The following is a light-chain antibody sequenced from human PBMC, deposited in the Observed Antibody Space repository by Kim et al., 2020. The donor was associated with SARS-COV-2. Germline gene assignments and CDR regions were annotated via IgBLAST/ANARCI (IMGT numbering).Light chain of an antibody. Sequence: DVVLTQTPLSLSVTPGQPASISCKSSQSLLHSDGRTYLYWYLQRPGQSPHLLIYEVSNRFSGVPDRFSGGGSGTDFTLKISRLVPYDVGVYSCVPGRRLPRTFGQGTKV. CDR3: VPGRRLPRT. V-gene: IGKV2-29*02. J-gene: IGKJ1*01. CDR2: EVS. CDR1: QSLLHSDGRTY.